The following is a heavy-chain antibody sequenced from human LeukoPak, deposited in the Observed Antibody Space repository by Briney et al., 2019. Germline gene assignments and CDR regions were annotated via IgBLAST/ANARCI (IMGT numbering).Heavy chain of an antibody. Sequence: GGSLRLSCAASGFTFSSYGMSWARQAPGKGLEWVSAISGSGGKTYYADSVKGRVTISRDNSKNTLYLQLNSLRAEDTAIYYCAKDHGDYAFDYWGQGTLVIVSS. D-gene: IGHD4-17*01. CDR1: GFTFSSYG. J-gene: IGHJ4*02. CDR3: AKDHGDYAFDY. V-gene: IGHV3-23*01. CDR2: ISGSGGKT.